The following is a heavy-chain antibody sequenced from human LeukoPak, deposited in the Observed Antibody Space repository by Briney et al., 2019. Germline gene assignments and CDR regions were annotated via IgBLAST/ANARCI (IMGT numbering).Heavy chain of an antibody. D-gene: IGHD6-19*01. V-gene: IGHV3-23*01. CDR1: GFSFSSYA. Sequence: GGSLRLSCAASGFSFSSYAMSWVRQAAGQGLEWVSTISGTGGSTYYADSVKGRFTISRDNSKSTLYLQMNSLRAEDTAVYYCAKDLRGGIIAVAGTLDYWGQGTLVTVSS. J-gene: IGHJ4*02. CDR2: ISGTGGST. CDR3: AKDLRGGIIAVAGTLDY.